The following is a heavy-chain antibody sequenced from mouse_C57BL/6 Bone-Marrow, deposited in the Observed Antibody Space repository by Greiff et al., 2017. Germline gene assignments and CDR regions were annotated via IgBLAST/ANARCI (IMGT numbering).Heavy chain of an antibody. CDR3: TRYEKNIGKNFDY. V-gene: IGHV1-15*01. D-gene: IGHD2-14*01. Sequence: VQLQQSGAELVRPGASVTLSCKASGYTFTDYEMHWVKQTPVHGLEWIGAIDPETGGTAYNQKFKGKAILTADKSSSTAYMELRSLTSEDSAVYYCTRYEKNIGKNFDYWGQGTTLTVSS. CDR2: IDPETGGT. CDR1: GYTFTDYE. J-gene: IGHJ2*01.